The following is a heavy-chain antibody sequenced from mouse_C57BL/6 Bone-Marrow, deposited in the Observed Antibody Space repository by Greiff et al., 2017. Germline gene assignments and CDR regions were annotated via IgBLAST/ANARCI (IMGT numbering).Heavy chain of an antibody. V-gene: IGHV1-15*01. CDR3: TRRDRLAY. CDR2: IDPETGGT. J-gene: IGHJ3*01. Sequence: QVQLQQSGAELVRPGASVTLSCKASGYTFTDYEMHWVKQTPVHGLEWIGAIDPETGGTAYNQKFKGKAILTADKSSSTAYMELRSLTSEDCAVYYCTRRDRLAYWGQGTLVTVSA. D-gene: IGHD3-3*01. CDR1: GYTFTDYE.